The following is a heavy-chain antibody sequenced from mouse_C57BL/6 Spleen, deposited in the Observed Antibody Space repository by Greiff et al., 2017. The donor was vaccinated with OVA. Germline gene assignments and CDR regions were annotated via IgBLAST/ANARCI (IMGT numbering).Heavy chain of an antibody. V-gene: IGHV14-2*01. Sequence: EVQLQQSGAELVKPGASVKLSCTASGFNITDYYMHWVKQRTEQGLEWIGRIDPEDGETKYAPKFPSKATITADTSSHTAYSQLSSQTAEDTAVYYCAKWQSGDFDVWGTGTTVTVSS. CDR1: GFNITDYY. J-gene: IGHJ1*03. CDR2: IDPEDGET. CDR3: AKWQSGDFDV. D-gene: IGHD6-1*01.